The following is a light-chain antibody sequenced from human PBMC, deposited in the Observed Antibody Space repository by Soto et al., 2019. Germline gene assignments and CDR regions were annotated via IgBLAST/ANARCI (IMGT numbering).Light chain of an antibody. Sequence: DIQMTQSPSTLSASVGDRVTITCRASQSISSWLAWYQQKPGTAPKLLIYKASTLQSGVPSRFSGSGYGTEFTLTISSLQPDDSATYYCQQYNDNWTFGQGTKVEIK. V-gene: IGKV1-5*03. CDR1: QSISSW. CDR3: QQYNDNWT. J-gene: IGKJ1*01. CDR2: KAS.